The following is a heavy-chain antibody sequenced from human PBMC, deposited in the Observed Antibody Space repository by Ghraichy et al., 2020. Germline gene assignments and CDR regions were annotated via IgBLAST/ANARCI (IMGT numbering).Heavy chain of an antibody. CDR3: ARPREALTGHDAFDI. Sequence: SETLSLTCAVYGGSFSGYYWRWIRQPPGKGLEWIGEINHSGSTNYNPSLKSRVTISVDTSKNQFSLKLSSVTAADTAVYYCARPREALTGHDAFDIWGQGTMVTVSS. J-gene: IGHJ3*02. CDR1: GGSFSGYY. D-gene: IGHD3-9*01. CDR2: INHSGST. V-gene: IGHV4-34*01.